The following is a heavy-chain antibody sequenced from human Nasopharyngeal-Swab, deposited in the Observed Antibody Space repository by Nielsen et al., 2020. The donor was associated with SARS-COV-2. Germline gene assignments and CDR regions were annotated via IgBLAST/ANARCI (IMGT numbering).Heavy chain of an antibody. J-gene: IGHJ6*02. CDR1: GFTFSSYA. CDR2: INGSGGST. V-gene: IGHV3-23*01. Sequence: GESLKISCAASGFTFSSYAMSWVRQPPGKGLEWVSAINGSGGSTYYADSVKGRFTISRDNSKNTLYLQMNSLRAEDTAVYYCAKDLPYYEILTGYYSYYYGMDVWGQGTTVTVSS. D-gene: IGHD3-9*01. CDR3: AKDLPYYEILTGYYSYYYGMDV.